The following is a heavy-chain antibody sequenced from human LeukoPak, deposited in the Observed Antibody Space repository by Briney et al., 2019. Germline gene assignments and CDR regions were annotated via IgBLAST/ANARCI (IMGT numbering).Heavy chain of an antibody. D-gene: IGHD3-22*01. J-gene: IGHJ5*02. V-gene: IGHV3-23*01. CDR1: GFTFSSYA. CDR3: AKDWSYYDSSGYYVNWFDP. Sequence: SGGSLRLSCAASGFTFSSYAMSWVRQAPGKGLVWVSAISGSGGSTYYADSVKGRFTISRDNSKNTLYLQMNSLRAEDTAVYYCAKDWSYYDSSGYYVNWFDPWGQGTLVTVSS. CDR2: ISGSGGST.